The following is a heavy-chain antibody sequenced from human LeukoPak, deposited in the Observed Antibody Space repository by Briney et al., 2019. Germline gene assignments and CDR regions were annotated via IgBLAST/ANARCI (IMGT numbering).Heavy chain of an antibody. Sequence: GGSLRLSCAASGFTFSSYSMNWVRQAPGKGLEWVSSISSSSYIYYADSVKGRFTISRDNAKNSLYLQMNSLRAEDTAVYYCARDAAYCSGGGCYFGYWGQGTLVTVSS. CDR2: ISSSSYI. CDR1: GFTFSSYS. V-gene: IGHV3-21*01. D-gene: IGHD2-15*01. CDR3: ARDAAYCSGGGCYFGY. J-gene: IGHJ4*02.